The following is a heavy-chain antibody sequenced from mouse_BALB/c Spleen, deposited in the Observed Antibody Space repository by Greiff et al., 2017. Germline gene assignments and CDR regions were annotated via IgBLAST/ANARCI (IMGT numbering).Heavy chain of an antibody. Sequence: EVKVEESGVGLVQPGGSMKLSCVASGFTFSSYWMSWVRQSPEKGLEWVAEIRLKSDNYATHYAESVKGKFTISRDDSKSRLYLQMNSLRAEDTGIYYCTGGTTGGFDYWGQGTTLTVSS. J-gene: IGHJ2*01. CDR2: IRLKSDNYAT. V-gene: IGHV6-3*01. D-gene: IGHD1-1*01. CDR3: TGGTTGGFDY. CDR1: GFTFSSYW.